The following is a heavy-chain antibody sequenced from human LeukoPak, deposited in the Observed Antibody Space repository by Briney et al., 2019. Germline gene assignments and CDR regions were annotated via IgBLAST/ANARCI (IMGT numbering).Heavy chain of an antibody. V-gene: IGHV3-23*01. J-gene: IGHJ4*02. CDR3: AKWGDYDVLTGYYVSDY. CDR2: ITGSGGNT. CDR1: GFTFSNYA. D-gene: IGHD3-9*01. Sequence: GGSLRLSCAASGFTFSNYAMSWGRQAPGKGLEWVSVITGSGGNTYYADSVKGRFTISRDNSKNTVFLQMNSLRAEDTAVYYCAKWGDYDVLTGYYVSDYWGQGTLVTVSS.